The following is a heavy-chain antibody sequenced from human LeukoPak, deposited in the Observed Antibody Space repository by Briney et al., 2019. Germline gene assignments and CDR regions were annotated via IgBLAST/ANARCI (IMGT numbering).Heavy chain of an antibody. V-gene: IGHV5-51*01. CDR2: IYPGDSDT. CDR3: ARATAAGKFEHFDY. CDR1: GYSFTSYW. J-gene: IGHJ4*02. D-gene: IGHD6-13*01. Sequence: GESLKISCKGSGYSFTSYWIGWVRRMPGKGLEWMGSIYPGDSDTRYSPSSQGQVTISADKSISTAYLQWSSLKASDTAMYYCARATAAGKFEHFDYWGQGTLVTVSS.